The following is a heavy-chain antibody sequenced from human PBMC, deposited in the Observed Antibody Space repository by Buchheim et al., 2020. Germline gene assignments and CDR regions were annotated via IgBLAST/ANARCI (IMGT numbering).Heavy chain of an antibody. CDR1: GFTFSHYA. CDR3: ARDRGSGWSYYYYGLDV. J-gene: IGHJ6*02. V-gene: IGHV3-30*04. CDR2: ISYDGSTI. Sequence: QVQLVESGGGVVQPGRSLRLSCAASGFTFSHYAVHWVRQAPGKGLEWVAVISYDGSTIYYADSVKGRFTFSRDNSKNTLSLQMSSLRAEDTAVYYCARDRGSGWSYYYYGLDVWGQGTT. D-gene: IGHD6-19*01.